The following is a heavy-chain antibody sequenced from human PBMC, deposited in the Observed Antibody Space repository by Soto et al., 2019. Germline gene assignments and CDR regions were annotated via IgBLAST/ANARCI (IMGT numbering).Heavy chain of an antibody. CDR2: IIPIFGTA. Sequence: QVQLVQSGAEVKKPGSSVKVSCKASGGTFSSYAISWVRQAPGQGLEWMGGIIPIFGTANYAQKFQGRVTITADESTSTAYMELSSLRSEDTAVYYCARGTYYYDSSGYSHDAFDIWGQGTIVTVSS. CDR1: GGTFSSYA. V-gene: IGHV1-69*01. J-gene: IGHJ3*02. CDR3: ARGTYYYDSSGYSHDAFDI. D-gene: IGHD3-22*01.